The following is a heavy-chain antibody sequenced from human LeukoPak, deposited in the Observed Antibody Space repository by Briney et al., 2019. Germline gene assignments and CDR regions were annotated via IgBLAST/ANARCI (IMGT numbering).Heavy chain of an antibody. J-gene: IGHJ6*02. Sequence: ASVKVSCKASGYTFTSYDINWVRQATGQGLEWMGWMNPNSGNTGYAQKFQGRVTMTTDTSTSTAYMELRSLRSDDTAVYYCARDRFGESSPYYYYGMDVWGQGTTVTVSS. CDR2: MNPNSGNT. V-gene: IGHV1-8*01. CDR1: GYTFTSYD. CDR3: ARDRFGESSPYYYYGMDV. D-gene: IGHD3-16*01.